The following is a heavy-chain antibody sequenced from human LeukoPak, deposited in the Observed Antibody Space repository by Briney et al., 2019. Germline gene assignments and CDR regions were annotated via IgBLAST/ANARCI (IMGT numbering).Heavy chain of an antibody. CDR1: GFTFSSYG. D-gene: IGHD4/OR15-4a*01. Sequence: PGGSLRLSCAASGFTFSSYGMSWVRQAPGKGLEWVSAISGSGSSTYYADSVQGRFTISRDNSKNTLYLQMNSLRAEDTAVYYCARRAGAYSHPYDYWGQGTLVTVSS. J-gene: IGHJ4*02. CDR3: ARRAGAYSHPYDY. CDR2: ISGSGSST. V-gene: IGHV3-23*01.